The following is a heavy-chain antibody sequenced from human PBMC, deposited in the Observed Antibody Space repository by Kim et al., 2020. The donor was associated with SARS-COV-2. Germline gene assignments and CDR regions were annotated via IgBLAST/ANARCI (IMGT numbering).Heavy chain of an antibody. J-gene: IGHJ4*02. Sequence: ESEKGRFTAPRDNSQNTLFLQIDSLRAEDTAVYYCAREGHSSGRAGSFDYWGQGTLVTVSS. V-gene: IGHV3-30*01. D-gene: IGHD6-19*01. CDR3: AREGHSSGRAGSFDY.